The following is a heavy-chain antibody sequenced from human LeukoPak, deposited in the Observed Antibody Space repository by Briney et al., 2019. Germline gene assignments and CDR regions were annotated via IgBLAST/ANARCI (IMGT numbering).Heavy chain of an antibody. CDR3: AKGTANVDY. CDR2: IGGSGIST. J-gene: IGHJ4*02. D-gene: IGHD2-21*02. Sequence: GGSLTVSCAASGFTFSSFAMTWVRQAPGKGLEWVSTIGGSGISTYYADSVKGRFTISRDNSRNTLFLQMNTLRFEDTAVYYCAKGTANVDYWGQGTLVTVSS. V-gene: IGHV3-23*01. CDR1: GFTFSSFA.